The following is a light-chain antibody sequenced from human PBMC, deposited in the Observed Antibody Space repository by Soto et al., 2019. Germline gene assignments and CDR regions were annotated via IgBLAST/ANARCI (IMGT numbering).Light chain of an antibody. V-gene: IGKV1-5*03. CDR3: QQYSSYWT. CDR2: KAS. J-gene: IGKJ1*01. Sequence: DIQMTQSPSTLSASVGDRVTITCRASQSISSWLAWYQQRPGKAPKLLIYKASSLQSGVPSRFSGSGSGTEFTLTISSLHPDDFATYYCQQYSSYWTFGQGTKVDIK. CDR1: QSISSW.